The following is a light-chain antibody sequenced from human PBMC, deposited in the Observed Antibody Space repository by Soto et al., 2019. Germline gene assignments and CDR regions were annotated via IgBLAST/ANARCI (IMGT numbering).Light chain of an antibody. CDR1: SSDVGSSNG. CDR2: DVS. CDR3: TLYTSRSTYV. V-gene: IGLV2-18*01. Sequence: QSALTQPPSVSGAPGQSVTISCTGTSSDVGSSNGFSWYQQPPGTAPKLMIYDVSNRPSGVPDRFSGSKSGNTASLTTAVLQAEEEADYSGTLYTSRSTYVFGTGTKVTVL. J-gene: IGLJ1*01.